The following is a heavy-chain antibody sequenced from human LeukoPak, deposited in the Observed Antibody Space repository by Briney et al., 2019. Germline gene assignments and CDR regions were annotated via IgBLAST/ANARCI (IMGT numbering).Heavy chain of an antibody. CDR2: IIPIFGTA. CDR3: ASMGYCTNGVCYQNWFDP. D-gene: IGHD2-8*01. V-gene: IGHV1-69*05. CDR1: GRTFSSYA. J-gene: IGHJ5*02. Sequence: ASVKVSCKASGRTFSSYAISWVRQAPGQGLEWMGGIIPIFGTANYAQKFQGRVTITTDESTSTAYMELSSLRSEDTAVYYCASMGYCTNGVCYQNWFDPWGQGTLVTVSS.